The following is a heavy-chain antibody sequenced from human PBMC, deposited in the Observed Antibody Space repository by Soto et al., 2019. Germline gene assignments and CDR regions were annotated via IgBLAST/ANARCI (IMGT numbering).Heavy chain of an antibody. CDR1: GFPFSNYA. J-gene: IGHJ4*02. D-gene: IGHD3-16*01. CDR2: ISGTTGHA. V-gene: IGHV3-23*01. CDR3: ARAPSEYIWGSYLRYYEY. Sequence: EVQILESGGGLVQPGGSLRLSCAASGFPFSNYAMAWVRQAPGKGLEWVSAISGTTGHAFYADSVKDRFTISRDNSKNTLYPQMDSLRAEDTAVYHCARAPSEYIWGSYLRYYEYWGQGTLVTVSS.